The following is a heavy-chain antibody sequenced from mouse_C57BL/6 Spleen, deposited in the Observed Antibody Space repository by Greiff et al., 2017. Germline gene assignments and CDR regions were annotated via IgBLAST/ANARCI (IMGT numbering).Heavy chain of an antibody. CDR3: AREGYYSNPFAY. CDR2: IDPSDSYT. V-gene: IGHV1-69*01. CDR1: GYTFTSYW. Sequence: QVQLQQPGAELVMPGASVKLSCKASGYTFTSYWMHWVKQRPGQGLEWIGEIDPSDSYTNYNQKFKGKSTLTVDKSSSTAYMQLSSLTSEDSAVYYCAREGYYSNPFAYWGQGTLVTVSA. D-gene: IGHD2-5*01. J-gene: IGHJ3*01.